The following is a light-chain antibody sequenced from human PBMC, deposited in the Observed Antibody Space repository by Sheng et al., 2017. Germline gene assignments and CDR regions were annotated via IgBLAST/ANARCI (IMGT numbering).Light chain of an antibody. J-gene: IGLJ2*01. Sequence: QSALTQPASVSGSPGQSVTISCTGTSTNVAWYQQHPGKAPKLMIYEGYRRPSGVSNRFSGSKSGNTASLTISGLQAEDEADYHCCSHADVDVLFGGGTKLTVL. V-gene: IGLV2-23*01. CDR1: STNV. CDR3: CSHADVDVL. CDR2: EGY.